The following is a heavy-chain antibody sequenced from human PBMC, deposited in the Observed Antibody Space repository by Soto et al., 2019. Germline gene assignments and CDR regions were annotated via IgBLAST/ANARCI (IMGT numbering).Heavy chain of an antibody. D-gene: IGHD3-3*02. CDR2: IYHSGST. Sequence: SETLSLTCAVSGYSISSGYYWGWIRQPPGKVLEWIGSIYHSGSTYYNPSLKSRVTISVDTSKNQFSLKLSSVTAADTAVYYCARGIAFYWFDPWGQGTLVTVSS. CDR1: GYSISSGYY. J-gene: IGHJ5*02. V-gene: IGHV4-38-2*01. CDR3: ARGIAFYWFDP.